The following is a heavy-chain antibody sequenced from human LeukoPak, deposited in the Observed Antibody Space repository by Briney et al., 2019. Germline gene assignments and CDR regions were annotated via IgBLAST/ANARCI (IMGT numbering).Heavy chain of an antibody. V-gene: IGHV4-59*01. D-gene: IGHD3-10*01. CDR2: IYYSGST. Sequence: NPSETLSLTCTVSGDSISSYYWSWIRQPPGEGLEWIGYIYYSGSTSYNPSLKSRVTMSIDTSKNQFSLKLTSVTAADTAVYYCARDSGYGSATCWGQGTLVTVSS. CDR3: ARDSGYGSATC. CDR1: GDSISSYY. J-gene: IGHJ4*02.